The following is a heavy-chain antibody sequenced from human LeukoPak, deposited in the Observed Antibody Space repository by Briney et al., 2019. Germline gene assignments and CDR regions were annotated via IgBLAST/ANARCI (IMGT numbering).Heavy chain of an antibody. CDR2: IHTSGSN. CDR3: AREGGYSYGDAPLHFDY. V-gene: IGHV4-4*07. Sequence: SETLSLTCAVYGGSFSGYYWSWIRQPAGKGLEWIGRIHTSGSNNYNPSLKSRVTISVAPSKTQFSLKLSSVTAADTAVFYCAREGGYSYGDAPLHFDYWGQGTLVTVSS. CDR1: GGSFSGYY. D-gene: IGHD5-18*01. J-gene: IGHJ4*02.